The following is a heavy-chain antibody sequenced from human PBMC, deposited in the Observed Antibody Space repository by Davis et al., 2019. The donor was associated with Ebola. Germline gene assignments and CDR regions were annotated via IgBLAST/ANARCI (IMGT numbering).Heavy chain of an antibody. J-gene: IGHJ4*02. D-gene: IGHD7-27*01. CDR2: ISSSSSYI. V-gene: IGHV3-21*01. CDR1: GFTFSSYS. CDR3: ARGELGYFDY. Sequence: GESLKISCAASGFTFSSYSMNWVRQAPGKGLEWVSSISSSSSYIYYADSVKGRFTISRDNAKNSLYLQMNSLRAEDTAVYYCARGELGYFDYWGQGTLVTVSS.